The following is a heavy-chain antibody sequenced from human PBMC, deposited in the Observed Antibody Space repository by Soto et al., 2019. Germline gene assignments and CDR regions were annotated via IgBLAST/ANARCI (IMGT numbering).Heavy chain of an antibody. CDR3: AKDQGSSWYEIDY. CDR1: GFPFSNYA. V-gene: IGHV3-23*01. Sequence: GSLRLSCAASGFPFSNYAVTWVRQAPGKGLEWVSTISGSGGSTYYADSVKGRFTISRDNSKNTLYLQMNSLRAEDTAVYYCAKDQGSSWYEIDYWGQGTLVTVSS. CDR2: ISGSGGST. D-gene: IGHD6-13*01. J-gene: IGHJ4*02.